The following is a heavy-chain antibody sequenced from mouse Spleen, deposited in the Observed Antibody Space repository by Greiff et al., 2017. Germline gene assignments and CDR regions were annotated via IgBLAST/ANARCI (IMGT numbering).Heavy chain of an antibody. CDR3: ADITTAPFDY. CDR2: IDPANGNT. Sequence: VQLQQSGAELVKPGASVKLSCTASGFNIKDTYMHWVKQRPEQGLEWIGRIDPANGNTKYDPKFQGKATITADTSSNTAYLQLSSLTSEDTAVYYCADITTAPFDYWGQGTTLTVSS. V-gene: IGHV14-3*02. CDR1: GFNIKDTY. D-gene: IGHD1-2*01. J-gene: IGHJ2*01.